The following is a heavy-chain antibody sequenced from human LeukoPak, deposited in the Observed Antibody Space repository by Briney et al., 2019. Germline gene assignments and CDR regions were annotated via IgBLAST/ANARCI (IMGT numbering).Heavy chain of an antibody. CDR3: ARQHPNYDSSGYDDY. D-gene: IGHD3-22*01. V-gene: IGHV4-39*01. Sequence: KASETLSLTCTVSGGSISRSSYYWGWIRQPPGKGLEWIGSIFYSGSTYYNPSLKSRVTISVDTSKNQFSLKLSSVTAADPAVYYCARQHPNYDSSGYDDYWGQGTLVTVSS. J-gene: IGHJ4*02. CDR1: GGSISRSSYY. CDR2: IFYSGST.